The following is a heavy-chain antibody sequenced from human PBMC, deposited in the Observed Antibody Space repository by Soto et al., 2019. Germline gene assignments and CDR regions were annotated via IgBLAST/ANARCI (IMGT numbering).Heavy chain of an antibody. CDR3: ARPYSGSSLGGAFDI. CDR1: GGSISSSSYY. Sequence: SETLSLTCTVSGGSISSSSYYWGWIRQPPGKGLEWIGSIYYSGSTYYNPSLKSRVTISVDTSKNQLSLKLSSVTAADTAVYYCARPYSGSSLGGAFDIWGQGTMVTVS. D-gene: IGHD1-26*01. J-gene: IGHJ3*02. CDR2: IYYSGST. V-gene: IGHV4-39*01.